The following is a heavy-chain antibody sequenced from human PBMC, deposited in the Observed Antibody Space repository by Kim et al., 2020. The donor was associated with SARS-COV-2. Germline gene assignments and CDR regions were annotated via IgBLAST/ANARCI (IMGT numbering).Heavy chain of an antibody. D-gene: IGHD3-9*01. V-gene: IGHV3-30*18. CDR2: ISYDGSNK. CDR3: AKDLSHWWDYDILTGYYL. Sequence: GGSLRLSCAASGFTFSSYGMHWVRQAPGKGLEWVAVISYDGSNKYYADSVKGRFTIYRDNSKNTLYLQMNSLRAEDTAVYYCAKDLSHWWDYDILTGYYLWGQGTLVTVSS. CDR1: GFTFSSYG. J-gene: IGHJ4*02.